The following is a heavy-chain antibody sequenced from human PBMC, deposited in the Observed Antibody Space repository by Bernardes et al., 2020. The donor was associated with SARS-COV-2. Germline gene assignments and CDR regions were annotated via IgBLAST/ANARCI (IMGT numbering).Heavy chain of an antibody. CDR2: IWYDGSNK. J-gene: IGHJ6*02. Sequence: GGSLRLSCAASGFTFSSYGMHWVRQAPGKGLEWVAVIWYDGSNKYYADSVKGRFTISRDNSKNTLYLQMNSLRAEDTAVYYCARDLYDILTGSPTGGGMDVWGQGTTVTVSS. V-gene: IGHV3-33*01. CDR1: GFTFSSYG. D-gene: IGHD3-9*01. CDR3: ARDLYDILTGSPTGGGMDV.